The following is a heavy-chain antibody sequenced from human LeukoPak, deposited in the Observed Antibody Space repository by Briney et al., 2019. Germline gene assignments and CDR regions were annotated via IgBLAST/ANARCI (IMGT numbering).Heavy chain of an antibody. CDR1: GFTFINYA. J-gene: IGHJ6*03. Sequence: PGGSLRLPCAASGFTFINYAMSWVRQAPGKGPEWVSGFTGGGGGAYYADSVKGRFTISRDNSMNTLSLQMNSLRAEDTAIYYCARGHNSGSYYYMDVWGKGTTVTVSS. CDR3: ARGHNSGSYYYMDV. D-gene: IGHD6-19*01. V-gene: IGHV3-23*01. CDR2: FTGGGGGA.